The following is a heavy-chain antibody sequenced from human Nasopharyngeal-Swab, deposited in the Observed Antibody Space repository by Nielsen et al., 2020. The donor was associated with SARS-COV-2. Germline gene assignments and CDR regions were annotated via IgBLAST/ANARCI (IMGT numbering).Heavy chain of an antibody. D-gene: IGHD6-13*01. J-gene: IGHJ4*02. V-gene: IGHV4-34*01. Sequence: SETLSLTCAVYGCSFSGYYWSWIRQPPGKGLEWIGDINHSGGTLYNPSLKSRVIIPVDTSKNQLSLQLTSLTAADTDMYYCARGQDGAAAALWGQGTLVTVSS. CDR3: ARGQDGAAAAL. CDR2: INHSGGT. CDR1: GCSFSGYY.